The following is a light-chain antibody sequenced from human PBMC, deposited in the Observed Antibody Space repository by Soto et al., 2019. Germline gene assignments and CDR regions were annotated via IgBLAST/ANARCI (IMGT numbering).Light chain of an antibody. J-gene: IGKJ5*01. CDR1: QSVSSY. Sequence: EIVLTQSPGTLSLSPGGKANLSCSASQSVSSYLAWYQQKPGQAPRLLIYDTSNRATGVPARFSGSGSGTDFTLTISSLEPEDCAIYYCQQRQYWPPITCGQGTRLEIK. CDR3: QQRQYWPPIT. CDR2: DTS. V-gene: IGKV3-11*01.